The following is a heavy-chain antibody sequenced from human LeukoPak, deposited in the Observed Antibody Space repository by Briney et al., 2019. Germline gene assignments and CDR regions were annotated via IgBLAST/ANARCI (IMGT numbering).Heavy chain of an antibody. CDR1: GFTFSDHY. D-gene: IGHD6-6*01. J-gene: IGHJ4*02. CDR2: TKNKGQSHIT. CDR3: ARDTAAALDF. Sequence: GGSLRHSCAASGFTFSDHYMDWVRQAPGKGLEWVGRTKNKGQSHITDYATSVKGRFFSSRDDSKNSLYLQMNSLQTDDTGIYYCARDTAAALDFWCQGILVTVSS. V-gene: IGHV3-72*01.